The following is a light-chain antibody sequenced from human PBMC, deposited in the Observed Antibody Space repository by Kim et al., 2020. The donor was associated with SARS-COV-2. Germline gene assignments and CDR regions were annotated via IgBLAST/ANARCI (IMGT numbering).Light chain of an antibody. CDR1: SLRRYY. CDR3: NSRDNGGDHWI. J-gene: IGLJ2*01. V-gene: IGLV3-19*01. CDR2: GKN. Sequence: SSELTQDPAVSVALRQIVRITCQGDSLRRYYATWYQQKPGQAPVLVIYGKNNRPSGIPDRFSGSSSGNTASLTITGVQAEDEADYYCNSRDNGGDHWIFGGGTQLTVL.